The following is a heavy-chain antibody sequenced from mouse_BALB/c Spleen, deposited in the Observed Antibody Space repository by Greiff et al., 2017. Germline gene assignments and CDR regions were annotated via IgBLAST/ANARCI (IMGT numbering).Heavy chain of an antibody. D-gene: IGHD3-3*01. J-gene: IGHJ4*01. V-gene: IGHV1-39*01. CDR1: GYSFTDYI. Sequence: VQLKQTGPELVKPGASVKISCKASGYSFTDYIMLWVKQSHGKSLEWIGNINPYYGSTSYNLKFKGKATLTVDKSSSTAYMQLNSLTSEDSAVYYCARGAGMDYWGQGTSVTVSS. CDR3: ARGAGMDY. CDR2: INPYYGST.